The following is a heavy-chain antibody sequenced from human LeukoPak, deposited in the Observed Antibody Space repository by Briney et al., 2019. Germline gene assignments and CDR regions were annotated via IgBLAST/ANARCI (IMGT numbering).Heavy chain of an antibody. Sequence: QTGGSLRLSCAASGFTFSSYAMSWVRQAPGKGLEWVSVISGNGVSTYYADSVKGRFTISRDNSKNTLYLQMNSLRAEDTAVYYCAKLSSLYYSGSGSYFDYWGQGTLVTVSS. CDR3: AKLSSLYYSGSGSYFDY. J-gene: IGHJ4*02. V-gene: IGHV3-23*01. D-gene: IGHD3-10*01. CDR2: ISGNGVST. CDR1: GFTFSSYA.